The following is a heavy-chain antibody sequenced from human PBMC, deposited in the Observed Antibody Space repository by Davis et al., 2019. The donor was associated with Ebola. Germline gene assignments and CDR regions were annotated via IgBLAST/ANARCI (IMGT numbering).Heavy chain of an antibody. D-gene: IGHD3-10*01. CDR2: IYYTGSA. Sequence: PSETLSLTCEVSGGSIDGYYWSWVRQSAGKGLEWFGSIYYTGSAYYNSSLASRATISVDTSKNQFSLKLTSVTAADTAMYYCSERGSSVWGQGTLVTVSS. CDR3: SERGSSV. CDR1: GGSIDGYY. J-gene: IGHJ4*02. V-gene: IGHV4-59*03.